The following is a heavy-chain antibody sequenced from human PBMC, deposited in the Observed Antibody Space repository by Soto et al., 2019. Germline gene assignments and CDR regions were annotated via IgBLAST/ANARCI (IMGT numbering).Heavy chain of an antibody. V-gene: IGHV1-2*02. D-gene: IGHD1-26*01. CDR1: GYTFVDHY. Sequence: QVQLVQSGAEVKMPGASVTVSCKASGYTFVDHYVHWVRQAPGQGLEWMGWINPKSGATDYVQHFQGRVTMTRDSSISTTYLELSRLTSDDTALYYCARIPYSGSYYGFDYWGQGTLVTVSS. J-gene: IGHJ4*02. CDR3: ARIPYSGSYYGFDY. CDR2: INPKSGAT.